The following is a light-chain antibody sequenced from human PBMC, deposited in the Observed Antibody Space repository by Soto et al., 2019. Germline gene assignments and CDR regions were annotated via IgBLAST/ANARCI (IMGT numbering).Light chain of an antibody. V-gene: IGKV3-15*01. J-gene: IGKJ2*01. CDR1: QSVSSK. CDR3: QQYYNWPLEYT. Sequence: EIVMTQSPGTLSVSPGERVTLSCRASQSVSSKVAWYQQKPGQASRLLIFTASLRATSVPARFSGSGSGTEFTLTISSLQSEDFAVYWCQQYYNWPLEYTFGQGTKLEI. CDR2: TAS.